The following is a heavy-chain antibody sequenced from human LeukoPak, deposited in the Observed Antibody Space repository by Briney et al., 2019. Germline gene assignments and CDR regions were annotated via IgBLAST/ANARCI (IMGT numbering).Heavy chain of an antibody. D-gene: IGHD3-22*01. Sequence: GGSLRLSCAASGFTFNSYWMHWVPPAPGKGLVWVSRINSGGSSTSYANSVKGRFTISRDNAKNTLYLKMNSLRAEDTAVYYCARVASYDSTNYYYVYFQLWGQGTLVTVSS. CDR1: GFTFNSYW. CDR2: INSGGSST. CDR3: ARVASYDSTNYYYVYFQL. V-gene: IGHV3-74*01. J-gene: IGHJ1*01.